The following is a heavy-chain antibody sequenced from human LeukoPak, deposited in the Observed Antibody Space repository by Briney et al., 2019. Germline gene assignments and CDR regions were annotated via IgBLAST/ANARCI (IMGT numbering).Heavy chain of an antibody. CDR3: ARDRYSSGGFDAFDI. Sequence: ASVKVSCKASGYTFTGYYMHWVRQAPGQGLEWMGWINPNSGGTNYAQKFQGRVTMTRDTSISTAYMELSRLRSDDTAVYYCARDRYSSGGFDAFDIWGQGTMVTVSS. D-gene: IGHD6-19*01. CDR1: GYTFTGYY. CDR2: INPNSGGT. J-gene: IGHJ3*02. V-gene: IGHV1-2*02.